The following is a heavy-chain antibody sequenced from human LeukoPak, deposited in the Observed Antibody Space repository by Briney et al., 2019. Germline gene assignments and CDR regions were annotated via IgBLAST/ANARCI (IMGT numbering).Heavy chain of an antibody. D-gene: IGHD3-22*01. Sequence: SETLSLTCAVYGGSFSGYYWSWIRQPPGKGLEWIGEINHSGSTNYNPSLKSRVTISVDTSKNQFSLKLSSVTAADTAVYYCARGSYYYDSSGTVNGYYFDYWGQGTLVTVSS. CDR2: INHSGST. J-gene: IGHJ4*02. CDR1: GGSFSGYY. CDR3: ARGSYYYDSSGTVNGYYFDY. V-gene: IGHV4-34*01.